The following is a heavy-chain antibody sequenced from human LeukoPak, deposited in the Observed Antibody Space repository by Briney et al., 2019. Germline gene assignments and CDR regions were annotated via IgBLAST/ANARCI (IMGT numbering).Heavy chain of an antibody. V-gene: IGHV3-21*01. CDR3: ASNPPAAESY. CDR1: GFTFSSYS. D-gene: IGHD6-13*01. J-gene: IGHJ4*02. CDR2: ISSSSSYI. Sequence: PGGSLRLSCAASGFTFSSYSMNWVRQAPGKGLEWVSSISSSSSYIYYADSVKGQFTISRDNAKNSLYLQMNSLRAEDTAVYYCASNPPAAESYWGQGTLVTVSS.